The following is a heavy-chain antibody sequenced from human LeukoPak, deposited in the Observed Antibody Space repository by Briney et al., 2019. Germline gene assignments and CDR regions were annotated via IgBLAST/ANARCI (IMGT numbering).Heavy chain of an antibody. CDR3: ARDLVDTAMVSSGY. V-gene: IGHV3-21*01. J-gene: IGHJ4*02. CDR1: GFTFSSYS. CDR2: ISSSSSYI. D-gene: IGHD5-18*01. Sequence: PGGSLRLSCAASGFTFSSYSMNWVRQAPGKGLEWVSSISSSSSYIYYADSVKGRFTISRDNAKNSLYLQMNSLRAEDTAVYYCARDLVDTAMVSSGYWGQGTLVTVSS.